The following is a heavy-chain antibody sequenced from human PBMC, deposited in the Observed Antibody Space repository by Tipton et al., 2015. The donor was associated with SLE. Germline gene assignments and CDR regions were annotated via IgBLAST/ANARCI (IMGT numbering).Heavy chain of an antibody. J-gene: IGHJ6*03. V-gene: IGHV4-34*01. CDR1: GGSFSGYC. CDR3: AKLRRPAVTLYYMDV. Sequence: TLSLTCAVYGGSFSGYCWTWIRQPPGKGLEWIGEINHSGSTNYNPSLKSRVTISVDTSRNQFSLKLSSVTAADTAVYYCAKLRRPAVTLYYMDVWGKGTTVTISS. CDR2: INHSGST. D-gene: IGHD2-15*01.